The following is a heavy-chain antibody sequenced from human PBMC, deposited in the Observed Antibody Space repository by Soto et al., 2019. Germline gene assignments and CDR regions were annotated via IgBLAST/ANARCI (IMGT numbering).Heavy chain of an antibody. CDR2: IYYSGST. CDR3: ARLGRTAAASGWFDP. CDR1: GGSISSSSYY. Sequence: KASETLSLTCTVSGGSISSSSYYWGWIRQPPGKGLEWIGSIYYSGSTYYNPSLKSRVTISVDTSKNQFSLKLSSVTAADTAVYYCARLGRTAAASGWFDPWGQGTLVTVSS. D-gene: IGHD6-13*01. J-gene: IGHJ5*02. V-gene: IGHV4-39*01.